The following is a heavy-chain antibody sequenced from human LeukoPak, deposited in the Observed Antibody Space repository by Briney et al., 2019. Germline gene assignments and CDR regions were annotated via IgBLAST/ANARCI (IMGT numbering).Heavy chain of an antibody. V-gene: IGHV4-30-4*01. CDR3: ARGRGLFTAYYFDY. CDR2: IYYSGST. CDR1: GGSISSGDYY. J-gene: IGHJ4*02. D-gene: IGHD3-22*01. Sequence: PSQTLSLTCTVSGGSISSGDYYWSWIRQPPGKGLEWIGYIYYSGSTYYNPSLKSRVTISVDTSKNQFSLKLSSVTAADTAVYYCARGRGLFTAYYFDYWGQGTLVTVSS.